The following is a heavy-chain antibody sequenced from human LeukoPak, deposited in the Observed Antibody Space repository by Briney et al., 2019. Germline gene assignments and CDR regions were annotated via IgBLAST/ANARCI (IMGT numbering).Heavy chain of an antibody. Sequence: GGSLRLSWAASGFTFSSYGMHWVRQAPGKGLEWVAVISYDGSNKYYADSVKGRFTISRDNSKNTLYLQMNSLRAEDTAVYYCAKDQSPDLYGMDVWGQGTTVTVSS. CDR3: AKDQSPDLYGMDV. J-gene: IGHJ6*02. CDR2: ISYDGSNK. V-gene: IGHV3-30*18. CDR1: GFTFSSYG.